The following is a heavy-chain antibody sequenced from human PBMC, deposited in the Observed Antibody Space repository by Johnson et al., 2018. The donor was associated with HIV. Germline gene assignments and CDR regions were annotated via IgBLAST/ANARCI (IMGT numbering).Heavy chain of an antibody. D-gene: IGHD5-24*01. Sequence: VQVVESGGGLVQPGGSLRLSCAASGFTFNSYWMSWVRQAPGKGLEWVANIKQDGSEKYYVDSVKGRFTISRANAKNSLYLQMNSLRAEDTAVYYCAREMATIRGYAFDIWGQGTMVTVSS. J-gene: IGHJ3*02. CDR3: AREMATIRGYAFDI. CDR1: GFTFNSYW. CDR2: IKQDGSEK. V-gene: IGHV3-7*04.